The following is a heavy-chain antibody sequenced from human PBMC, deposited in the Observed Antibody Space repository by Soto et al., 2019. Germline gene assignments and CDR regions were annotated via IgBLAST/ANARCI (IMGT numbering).Heavy chain of an antibody. V-gene: IGHV4-39*01. D-gene: IGHD3-16*02. J-gene: IGHJ4*02. CDR3: ARHHDYVGGSLRWALDS. CDR2: ILYSGYT. CDR1: VGSMTNSAYY. Sequence: QLQLQESGPGLVRPSETLSLTCSVSVGSMTNSAYYWGWIRQPPGQGLEWIGSILYSGYTYYNPSLRSRVTISVDSSKNQFSLKLSSVTAADTAVYFCARHHDYVGGSLRWALDSWGQGTLVTVSS.